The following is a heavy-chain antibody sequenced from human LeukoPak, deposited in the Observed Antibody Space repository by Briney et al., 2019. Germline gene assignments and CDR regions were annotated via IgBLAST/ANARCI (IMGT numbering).Heavy chain of an antibody. Sequence: ASVKVSCKASGYTFTSYGISWVRQAPGQGLEWMGWINTYNGDTNYIQKFQGRVTVTTDTSTTTAYMELRSLRSDDTAVYYCARDSPCPPFDCPSPLYYYGMDVWGQGTTVTVSS. D-gene: IGHD2-21*01. V-gene: IGHV1-18*01. CDR2: INTYNGDT. CDR3: ARDSPCPPFDCPSPLYYYGMDV. CDR1: GYTFTSYG. J-gene: IGHJ6*02.